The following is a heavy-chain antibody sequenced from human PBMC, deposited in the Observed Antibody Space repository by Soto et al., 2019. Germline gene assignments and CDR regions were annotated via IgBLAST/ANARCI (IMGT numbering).Heavy chain of an antibody. Sequence: PGGSLRLSCAASGFTFSTYSMNWVRQAPGKGLEWVSAISGSGGSTYYADSVKGRFTISRDNSKNTLYLQMNSLRAEDTAVYYCAKSTSELIVAVRGFDYWGQGTLVTVSS. V-gene: IGHV3-23*01. CDR2: ISGSGGST. J-gene: IGHJ4*02. CDR3: AKSTSELIVAVRGFDY. D-gene: IGHD3-22*01. CDR1: GFTFSTYS.